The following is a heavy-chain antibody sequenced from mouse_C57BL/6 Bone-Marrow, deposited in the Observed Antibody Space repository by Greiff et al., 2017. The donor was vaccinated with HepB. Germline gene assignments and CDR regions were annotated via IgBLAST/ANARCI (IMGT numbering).Heavy chain of an antibody. Sequence: EVQLVESGPGMVKPSQSLSLTCTVTGYSITSGYDWHWIRHFPGNKLEWMGYISYSGSTNYNPSLKSRISITHDTSKNHFFLKLNSVTTEDSATYYCARDNWDVGYWGQGTTLTVSS. V-gene: IGHV3-1*01. J-gene: IGHJ2*01. CDR3: ARDNWDVGY. CDR1: GYSITSGYD. CDR2: ISYSGST. D-gene: IGHD4-1*01.